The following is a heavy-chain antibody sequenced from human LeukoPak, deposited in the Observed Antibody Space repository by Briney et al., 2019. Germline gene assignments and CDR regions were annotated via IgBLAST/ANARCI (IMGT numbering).Heavy chain of an antibody. CDR2: INHSGST. Sequence: SETLSLTCAVYGGTFSGYYWSWIRQPPGKGLEWIGEINHSGSTNYNPSLKSRVTISVDTSKSQFSLKLSSVTAADTAVYYCARSYSSGWYAVDYWGQGTLVTVSS. CDR3: ARSYSSGWYAVDY. V-gene: IGHV4-34*01. J-gene: IGHJ4*02. CDR1: GGTFSGYY. D-gene: IGHD6-19*01.